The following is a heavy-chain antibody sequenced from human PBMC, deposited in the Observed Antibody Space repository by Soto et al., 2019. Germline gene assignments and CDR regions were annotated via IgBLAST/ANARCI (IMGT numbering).Heavy chain of an antibody. CDR3: AIGPNDYYYDMDV. D-gene: IGHD7-27*01. V-gene: IGHV1-8*01. Sequence: QVQLVQSGAEVKKPGASVKVSCKASGYTFTSYDINWVRQAPGQGLEWMGRMNPNSGNTGYAQKFQRRVNMTRNTSISTDYMELSSLRAEDTAVDYCAIGPNDYYYDMDVWGKGTTVTVSS. J-gene: IGHJ6*03. CDR2: MNPNSGNT. CDR1: GYTFTSYD.